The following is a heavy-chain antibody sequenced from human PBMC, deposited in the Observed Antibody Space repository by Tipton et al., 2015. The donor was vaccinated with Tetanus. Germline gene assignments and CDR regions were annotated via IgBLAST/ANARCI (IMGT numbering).Heavy chain of an antibody. CDR1: GGAFRGYY. D-gene: IGHD7-27*01. CDR3: ARGHGDATYFDY. J-gene: IGHJ4*02. V-gene: IGHV4-34*01. Sequence: LRLSCAVYGGAFRGYYWSWVPPPPGEGVGGVGEINHKGSTNYNPPLKRRVTISVDTSKNQFSLKPSSVTAADTAVYYCARGHGDATYFDYWGQGTLVTVSS. CDR2: INHKGST.